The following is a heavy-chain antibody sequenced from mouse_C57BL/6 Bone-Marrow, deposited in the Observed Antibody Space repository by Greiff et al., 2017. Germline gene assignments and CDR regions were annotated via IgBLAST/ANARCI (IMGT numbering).Heavy chain of an antibody. CDR2: SRNKANDYTT. CDR3: SRDGTDYYAMDY. CDR1: GFTFSDFY. J-gene: IGHJ4*01. V-gene: IGHV7-1*01. D-gene: IGHD4-1*01. Sequence: EVHLVESGGGLVQSGRSLRLSCATSGFTFSDFYMEWVRQAPGKGLEWIAASRNKANDYTTEYSASVQGRFIVSRDTSQSILYLQMNALRAEDTAIYYCSRDGTDYYAMDYWGQGTSVTVSS.